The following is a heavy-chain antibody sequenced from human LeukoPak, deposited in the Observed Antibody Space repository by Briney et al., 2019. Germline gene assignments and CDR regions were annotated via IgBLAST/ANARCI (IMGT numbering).Heavy chain of an antibody. V-gene: IGHV4-59*01. D-gene: IGHD1-26*01. CDR3: ASSLTSGTLDY. Sequence: NSSETLSLTCTVSGGSTSSYYWSWIRQPPGKGLEWIGYIYYSGSTNYNPSLKSRVTISVDTSKNQFSLKLSSVTAADTAVYYCASSLTSGTLDYWGQGTLVTVSS. CDR1: GGSTSSYY. J-gene: IGHJ4*02. CDR2: IYYSGST.